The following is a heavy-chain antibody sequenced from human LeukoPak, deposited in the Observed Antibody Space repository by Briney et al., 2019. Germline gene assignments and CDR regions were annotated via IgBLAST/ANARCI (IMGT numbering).Heavy chain of an antibody. D-gene: IGHD3-10*01. V-gene: IGHV5-51*01. CDR1: GYSFTSYW. Sequence: GESLKISCKGSGYSFTSYWVGWVRQMPGRGLEWMGIIYPGDSDTRYSPSFQGQVTISADKSISTAYLQWSSLTASDTAIYYCARAPTSPTFGSGSYFDYWGQGTLVTVSS. CDR2: IYPGDSDT. CDR3: ARAPTSPTFGSGSYFDY. J-gene: IGHJ4*02.